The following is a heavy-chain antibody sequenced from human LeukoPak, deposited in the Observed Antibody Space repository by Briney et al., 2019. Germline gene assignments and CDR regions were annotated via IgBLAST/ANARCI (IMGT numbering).Heavy chain of an antibody. D-gene: IGHD3-9*01. V-gene: IGHV3-30*04. CDR2: ISYDGSNK. Sequence: GRSLRLSCAASGFTFSSYAMHWVRQAPGKGLEWVAVISYDGSNKYYADSVKGRFTISRDNSKNTLYLQMNSLRAEDTAVYYCARVGLRYFDWLLPTNFDYWGQGTLVTVSS. CDR3: ARVGLRYFDWLLPTNFDY. J-gene: IGHJ4*02. CDR1: GFTFSSYA.